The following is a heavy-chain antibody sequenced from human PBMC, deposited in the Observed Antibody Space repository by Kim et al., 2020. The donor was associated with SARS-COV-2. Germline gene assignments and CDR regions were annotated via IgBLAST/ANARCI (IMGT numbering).Heavy chain of an antibody. CDR3: ARARYSSGWYWEFDY. V-gene: IGHV3-30*07. J-gene: IGHJ4*02. D-gene: IGHD6-19*01. Sequence: DAVKVRFTSTQDNSKTTLYLQMNSLGAEDTAVYYCARARYSSGWYWEFDYWGQGTLVTVSS.